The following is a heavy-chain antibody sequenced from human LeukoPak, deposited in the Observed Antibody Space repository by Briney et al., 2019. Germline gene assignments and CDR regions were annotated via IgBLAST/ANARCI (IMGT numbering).Heavy chain of an antibody. CDR3: AKVSYYYGSGSPWEEDV. Sequence: QSGGSLRLSCAASGFTFSSYGMHWVRQAPGKGLEWVAVISYDGSNKYYADSVKGRFTISRDNSKNTLYLQMNSLRAEDTAVYYCAKVSYYYGSGSPWEEDVWGKGTTVTVSS. CDR2: ISYDGSNK. CDR1: GFTFSSYG. J-gene: IGHJ6*04. V-gene: IGHV3-30*18. D-gene: IGHD3-10*01.